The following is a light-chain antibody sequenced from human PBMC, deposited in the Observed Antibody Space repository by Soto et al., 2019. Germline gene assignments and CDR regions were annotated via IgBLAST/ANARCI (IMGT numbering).Light chain of an antibody. CDR3: QQRSSWT. Sequence: EIVLTQSPATLSLSPGERATLSCRASQSVSSFLGWYQQKPGQAPRLLIYDASNRAPGIPARFSGRVAGTDFTLTISSLEPEDFAVYYCQQRSSWTFGQGTKVEIK. CDR2: DAS. J-gene: IGKJ1*01. V-gene: IGKV3-11*01. CDR1: QSVSSF.